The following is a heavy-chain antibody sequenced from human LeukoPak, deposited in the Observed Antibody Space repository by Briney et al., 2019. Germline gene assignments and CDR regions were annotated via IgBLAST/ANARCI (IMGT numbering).Heavy chain of an antibody. J-gene: IGHJ4*02. D-gene: IGHD3-22*01. CDR3: AKAPINYYDSSGFHLPFDY. V-gene: IGHV1-8*01. CDR2: MNPNSGNT. CDR1: GYTFTSYD. Sequence: ASVKVSCKASGYTFTSYDINWVRQATGQGLEWMGWMNPNSGNTGYAQKFQGRVTMTRNTSISTAYMELSSLRSEDTAVYYCAKAPINYYDSSGFHLPFDYWGQGTLVTVSS.